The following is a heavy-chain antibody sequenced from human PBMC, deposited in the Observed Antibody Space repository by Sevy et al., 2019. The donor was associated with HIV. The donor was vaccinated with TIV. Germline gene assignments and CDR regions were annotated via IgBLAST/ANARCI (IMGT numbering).Heavy chain of an antibody. CDR1: GFTFSDYY. CDR2: ISSSGSTI. D-gene: IGHD1-26*01. CDR3: ARDQTSSIVGAYDY. Sequence: GGSLRLSCAASGFTFSDYYMSWIRQAPGKGLEWVSYISSSGSTIYYTDSVKGRFTISRDNAKNSLYLQMNSLRAEDTAVYYCARDQTSSIVGAYDYWGQGTLVTVSS. V-gene: IGHV3-11*01. J-gene: IGHJ4*02.